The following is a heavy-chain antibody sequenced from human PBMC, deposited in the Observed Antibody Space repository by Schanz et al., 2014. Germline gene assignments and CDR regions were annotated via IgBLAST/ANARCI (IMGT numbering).Heavy chain of an antibody. CDR3: AQDSTHIDIVLVPTATEH. CDR2: ISGSGGST. V-gene: IGHV3-23*01. Sequence: LSCAAYGFTFSTYAMSWVRQAPGKGLEWVSAISGSGGSTYYADSVKGRFAISRDNSKNTLYLHMNSLRSKDMAVYCCAQDSTHIDIVLVPTATEHRGQGTPVDVSS. J-gene: IGHJ1*01. CDR1: GFTFSTYA. D-gene: IGHD2-2*01.